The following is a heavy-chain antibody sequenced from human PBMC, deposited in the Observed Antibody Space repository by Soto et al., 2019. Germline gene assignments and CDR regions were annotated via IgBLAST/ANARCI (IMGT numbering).Heavy chain of an antibody. CDR2: MNPNSGNT. D-gene: IGHD3-10*01. Sequence: QVQLVQSGAEVKKPGASVKVSCKASGYTFTSYDINWVRQATGQGLEWMGWMNPNSGNTGYAQKFQGRVTMTRNTSKNTAYMELSSLRSEDTAVYYCARVTLQRRRFGYQKGDNWFDPWGQGTLVTVSS. V-gene: IGHV1-8*01. CDR1: GYTFTSYD. CDR3: ARVTLQRRRFGYQKGDNWFDP. J-gene: IGHJ5*02.